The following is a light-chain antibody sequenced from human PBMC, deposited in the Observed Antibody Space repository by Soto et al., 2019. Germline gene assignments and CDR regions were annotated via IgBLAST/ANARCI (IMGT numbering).Light chain of an antibody. CDR3: PPSHGNPLN. J-gene: IGKJ2*01. CDR1: QTITGY. CDR2: AAS. V-gene: IGKV1-39*01. Sequence: DIQMTQSPSSLSASVGDRVTITCRASQTITGYLNWYQQRPGKAPKLLIYAASSLQSGVPSRFRCRGSGTDFTPTIKQLETEEFATYYWPPSHGNPLNFGQGTKLEIK.